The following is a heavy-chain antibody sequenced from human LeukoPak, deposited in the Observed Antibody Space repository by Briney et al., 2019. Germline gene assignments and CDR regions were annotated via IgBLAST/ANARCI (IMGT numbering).Heavy chain of an antibody. CDR2: IKQDGSEK. V-gene: IGHV3-7*01. CDR1: GFTFSSYW. CDR3: ARDYDHYYGSGSYLYYFDY. J-gene: IGHJ4*02. Sequence: GESLRLSCAASGFTFSSYWMSWVRQAPGKGLEWVAKIKQDGSEKYYVDSVKGRFTISRDNAKNSLSLQMNSLRAEDTAVYYCARDYDHYYGSGSYLYYFDYWGQGTLVTVSS. D-gene: IGHD3-10*01.